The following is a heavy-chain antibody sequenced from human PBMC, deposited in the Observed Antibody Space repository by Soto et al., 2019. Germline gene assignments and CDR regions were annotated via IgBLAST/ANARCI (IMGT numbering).Heavy chain of an antibody. J-gene: IGHJ5*02. Sequence: ASVKVSCKASGYTVNSHAIHLVRQAPVQSPEWSGWINAGGVNTKYSENFKDRVTFTRDAVATEVYIEVTILTSEDSAVDYGARDQSGIGWYVDWFDPWG. CDR3: ARDQSGIGWYVDWFDP. V-gene: IGHV1-3*01. CDR2: INAGGVNT. D-gene: IGHD6-19*01. CDR1: GYTVNSHA.